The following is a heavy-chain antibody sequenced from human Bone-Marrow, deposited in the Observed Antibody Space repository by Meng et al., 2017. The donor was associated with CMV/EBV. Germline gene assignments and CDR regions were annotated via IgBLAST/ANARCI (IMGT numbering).Heavy chain of an antibody. Sequence: GGSLRLSCKGSGYSFTSYWIGWVRQMPGKGLEWMGIIYPGDSDTRYSPSFQGQVTISADKSISTAYLQWSSLKASDTAMYYCASPKTRFLEWFGYYCGQGTLVTVSS. V-gene: IGHV5-51*01. D-gene: IGHD3-3*01. CDR2: IYPGDSDT. CDR3: ASPKTRFLEWFGYY. CDR1: GYSFTSYW. J-gene: IGHJ4*02.